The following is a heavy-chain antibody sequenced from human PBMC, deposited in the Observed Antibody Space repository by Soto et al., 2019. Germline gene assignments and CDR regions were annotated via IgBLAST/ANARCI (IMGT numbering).Heavy chain of an antibody. V-gene: IGHV3-49*03. Sequence: LRLSCSASGFTFGGYAMSWFRQAPGKGLEWVGFIRSRAYSRTTEYATSVIGRFTISRDDSSGIAYLQMNSLKTEDTAMYYCSRGMYSGYETSPRSFGYWGGVTMVTVAS. CDR1: GFTFGGYA. CDR3: SRGMYSGYETSPRSFGY. CDR2: IRSRAYSRTT. D-gene: IGHD5-12*01. J-gene: IGHJ4*02.